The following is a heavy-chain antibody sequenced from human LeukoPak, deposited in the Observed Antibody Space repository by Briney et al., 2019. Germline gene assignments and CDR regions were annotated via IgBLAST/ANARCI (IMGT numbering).Heavy chain of an antibody. J-gene: IGHJ3*02. D-gene: IGHD3-16*02. CDR1: GGSISSSSYY. CDR3: AGFRVGDYVWGSYRYEVGAFDI. V-gene: IGHV4-39*01. Sequence: PSETLSLTCTVSGGSISSSSYYWGWIRQPPGKGLEWIGSIYYSGSTYYNPSLKSRVTISVDTSKNQFSLKLCSVTAADTAVYYCAGFRVGDYVWGSYRYEVGAFDIWGQGTMVTVSS. CDR2: IYYSGST.